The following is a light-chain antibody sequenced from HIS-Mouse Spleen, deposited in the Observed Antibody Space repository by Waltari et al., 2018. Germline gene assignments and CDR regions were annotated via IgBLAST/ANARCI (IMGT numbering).Light chain of an antibody. CDR3: LLSYSGAWV. J-gene: IGLJ3*02. Sequence: QAVVTQEPSLTVSPGGTVTLTCGSSTGAVTSGHYPYWFQQKPGQAPRTLLDDTSNNHAWTPARLSGSLLGVKAALTLSGAQPEDEAEYYCLLSYSGAWVFGGGTKLTVL. CDR2: DTS. CDR1: TGAVTSGHY. V-gene: IGLV7-46*01.